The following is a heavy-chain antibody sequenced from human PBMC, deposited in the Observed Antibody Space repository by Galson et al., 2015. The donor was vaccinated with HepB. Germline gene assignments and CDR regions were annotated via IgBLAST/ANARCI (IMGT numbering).Heavy chain of an antibody. CDR3: ATNNRGTNWYFFDY. CDR1: GYTFTYRY. J-gene: IGHJ4*02. CDR2: ITPFNGNT. Sequence: SVKVSCKASGYTFTYRYLHWVRQAPGQALEWMGWITPFNGNTNSAQKFQGRVTITRDRSMSTAYMELSSLRSEDTAMYYCATNNRGTNWYFFDYWGQGTLGTVSS. V-gene: IGHV1-45*02. D-gene: IGHD1-1*01.